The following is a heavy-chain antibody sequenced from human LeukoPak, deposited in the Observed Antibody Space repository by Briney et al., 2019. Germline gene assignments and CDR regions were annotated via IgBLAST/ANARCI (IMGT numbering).Heavy chain of an antibody. Sequence: GGSLRLSCAASGFTFSSYWMHWVRQAPGKGLVWVSHINSDGSSTSYADSVRGRFTISRDNAKNTLYLQMNSLRAEDTAVYYCAKDLTGVNYCLDQWGQGTLVTVSS. V-gene: IGHV3-74*01. CDR2: INSDGSST. CDR1: GFTFSSYW. J-gene: IGHJ4*02. D-gene: IGHD1-7*01. CDR3: AKDLTGVNYCLDQ.